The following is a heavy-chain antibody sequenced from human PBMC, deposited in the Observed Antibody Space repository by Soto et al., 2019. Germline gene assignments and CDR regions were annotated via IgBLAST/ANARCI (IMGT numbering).Heavy chain of an antibody. V-gene: IGHV1-8*01. D-gene: IGHD2-15*01. CDR2: MNPNSGNT. Sequence: QVQLVQSGAEVKKPGASVKVSCKASGYTFTSYDINWVRQATGQGLEWMGWMNPNSGNTGYAQKFQGRVTMTWNTSISTAYRELSGLSSGDRSVYYCARGYCSGGSCCSTLAGEQFGIWGQGTLVTVSS. CDR3: ARGYCSGGSCCSTLAGEQFGI. J-gene: IGHJ4*02. CDR1: GYTFTSYD.